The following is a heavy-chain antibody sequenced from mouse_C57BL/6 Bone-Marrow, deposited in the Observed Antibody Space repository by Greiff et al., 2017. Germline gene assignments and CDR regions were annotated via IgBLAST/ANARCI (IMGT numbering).Heavy chain of an antibody. CDR3: ASYYYGSSPFYAMDY. D-gene: IGHD1-1*01. Sequence: VQLQESGAELMKPGASVKLSCKATGYTFTGYWIEWVKQRPGHGLEWIGEMLPGSGSTNYNEKFKGKATFTADTSTTTDYMQLSSLTTEDSAIYYCASYYYGSSPFYAMDYWGQGTSVTVSS. CDR1: GYTFTGYW. V-gene: IGHV1-9*01. CDR2: MLPGSGST. J-gene: IGHJ4*01.